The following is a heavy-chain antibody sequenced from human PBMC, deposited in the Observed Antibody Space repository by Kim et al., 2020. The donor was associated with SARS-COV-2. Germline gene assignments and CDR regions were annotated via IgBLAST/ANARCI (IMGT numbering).Heavy chain of an antibody. CDR3: ARGWYDAFDI. D-gene: IGHD6-13*01. J-gene: IGHJ3*02. CDR2: INPNNGGG. CDR1: GYSFNQYY. V-gene: IGHV1-2*02. Sequence: ASVKVSCKASGYSFNQYYMHWMRQAPGQGLEWMGWINPNNGGGIYAQSFQGRITLSADMSTSTVYMEVTRLTSHDAAVYYCARGWYDAFDIWGQGTMVTV.